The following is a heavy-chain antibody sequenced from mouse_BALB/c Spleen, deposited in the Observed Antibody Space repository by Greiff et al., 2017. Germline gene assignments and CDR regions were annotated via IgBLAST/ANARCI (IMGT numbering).Heavy chain of an antibody. CDR2: IYPGSGST. J-gene: IGHJ1*01. CDR3: TPSTMITRYFEV. D-gene: IGHD2-4*01. Sequence: LQQPGSELVRPGASVKLSCKASGYTFTSYWMHWVKQRPGQGLEWIGNIYPGSGSTNYDEKFKSKATLTVDTSSSTAYMQLSSLTSEDSAVYYCTPSTMITRYFEVWGAGTTGNVAS. CDR1: GYTFTSYW. V-gene: IGHV1S22*01.